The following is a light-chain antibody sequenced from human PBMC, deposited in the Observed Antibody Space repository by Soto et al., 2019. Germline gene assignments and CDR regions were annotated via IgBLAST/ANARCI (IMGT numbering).Light chain of an antibody. J-gene: IGKJ5*01. V-gene: IGKV2-28*01. Sequence: DIVMTQSPLSLPVTPGEPASISCRSSQSLLHSNGYNYLDWYLQKPGQPPQLLIYLGSNRASGVPDRFSGSGSGTDFTLKISRVEAEDVGLYYCMQGSHWPPITFGQGTRLEIK. CDR3: MQGSHWPPIT. CDR1: QSLLHSNGYNY. CDR2: LGS.